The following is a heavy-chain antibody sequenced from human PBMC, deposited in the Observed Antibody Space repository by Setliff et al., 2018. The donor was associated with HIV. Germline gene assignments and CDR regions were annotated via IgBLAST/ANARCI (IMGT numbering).Heavy chain of an antibody. CDR2: IYYSGST. CDR1: GGSISSGGYY. J-gene: IGHJ6*03. Sequence: SETLSLTCTVSGGSISSGGYYWSWIRQPPGKGLEWIGYIYYSGSTNYNPSLKSRVTISVDTSKNQFSLKLSSVTAADTAVYYCARRPYDSSGGYYYYYMDVWGKGTTVTVSS. V-gene: IGHV4-61*08. CDR3: ARRPYDSSGGYYYYYMDV. D-gene: IGHD3-22*01.